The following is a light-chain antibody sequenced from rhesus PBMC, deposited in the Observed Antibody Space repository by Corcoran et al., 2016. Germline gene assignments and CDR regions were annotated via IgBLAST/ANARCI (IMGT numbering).Light chain of an antibody. Sequence: EIVMTQSPATLSLSPGERATLSCRASQSVSSRLAWYQQQPGQAPRLHIYGATSRDTGIPERVSGGGSGTDVTRTISSLEPEDVAVYLCQRASNWAWTFGQGTKVEIK. V-gene: IGKV3-17*02. CDR2: GAT. CDR1: QSVSSR. J-gene: IGKJ1*01. CDR3: QRASNWAWT.